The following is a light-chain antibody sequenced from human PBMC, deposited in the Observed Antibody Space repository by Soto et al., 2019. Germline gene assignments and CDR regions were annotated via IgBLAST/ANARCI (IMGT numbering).Light chain of an antibody. CDR3: QQYNNWWT. CDR2: GAS. J-gene: IGKJ1*01. Sequence: EIVMTQSPATLSVSPGERATLSCRASPSVNSNLAWYQQKPGQAPRLLISGASTSATGIPARLSGSGSETEFTLTISSLQSEDFAFYYCQQYNNWWTFGQGTKVE. V-gene: IGKV3-15*01. CDR1: PSVNSN.